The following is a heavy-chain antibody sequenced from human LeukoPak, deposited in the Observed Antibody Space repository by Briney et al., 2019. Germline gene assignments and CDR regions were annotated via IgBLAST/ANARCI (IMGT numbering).Heavy chain of an antibody. D-gene: IGHD5-18*01. Sequence: SETLSLTCTVSGGSIRSFSWSWIRQPPGKGLEWVGYIDYSGGTNYNPSLKSRVTISVDTSKNQFSLKLSSVTAADTAVYYCAADGGYNYGYAYWGQGTLVTVSS. CDR1: GGSIRSFS. CDR3: AADGGYNYGYAY. CDR2: IDYSGGT. V-gene: IGHV4-59*12. J-gene: IGHJ4*02.